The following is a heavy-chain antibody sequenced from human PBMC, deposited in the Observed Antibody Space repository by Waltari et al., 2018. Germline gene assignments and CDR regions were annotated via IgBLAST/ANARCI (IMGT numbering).Heavy chain of an antibody. D-gene: IGHD3-3*01. J-gene: IGHJ3*02. CDR2: INPNSGGT. CDR3: ASGRNYDFWSGTDDAFDI. CDR1: GYTFTGYY. Sequence: QVQLVQSGAEVKKPGASVKVSCKASGYTFTGYYMHWVRPAPGQGLEWMGWINPNSGGTNYAQKFQGRVTMTRDTSISTAYMELSRLRSDDTAVYYCASGRNYDFWSGTDDAFDIWGQGTMVTVSS. V-gene: IGHV1-2*02.